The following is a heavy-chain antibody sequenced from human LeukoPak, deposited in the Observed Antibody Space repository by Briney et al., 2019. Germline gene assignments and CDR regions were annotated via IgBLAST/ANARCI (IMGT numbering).Heavy chain of an antibody. CDR3: AKDWWGGDCGGDCYSSFDY. Sequence: PGGSLRLSCAASGFTFSSYAMSWVRQAPGKGLEWVSAISGSGGSTYYADSVKGGFTISRDNSKNTLYLQMNSLRAEDTAVYYCAKDWWGGDCGGDCYSSFDYWGRGTLVTVSS. CDR2: ISGSGGST. D-gene: IGHD2-21*02. V-gene: IGHV3-23*01. CDR1: GFTFSSYA. J-gene: IGHJ4*02.